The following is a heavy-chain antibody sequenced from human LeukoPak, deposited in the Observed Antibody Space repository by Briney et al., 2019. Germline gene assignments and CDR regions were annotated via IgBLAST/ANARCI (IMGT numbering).Heavy chain of an antibody. CDR1: GFTFSSYA. Sequence: GSLRLSFAASGFTFSSYAMSWVRQAPGKGVGWVSAISGSGGSTYYADSVKGRFTISRDNSKNTLYLQMNSLRAEDTAVYYCAKDDLLGGDTEGPFDYWGQGTLVTVSS. V-gene: IGHV3-23*01. J-gene: IGHJ4*02. CDR2: ISGSGGST. CDR3: AKDDLLGGDTEGPFDY. D-gene: IGHD3-16*01.